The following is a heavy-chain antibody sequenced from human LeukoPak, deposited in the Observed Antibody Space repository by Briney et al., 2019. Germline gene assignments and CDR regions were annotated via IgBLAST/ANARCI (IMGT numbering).Heavy chain of an antibody. V-gene: IGHV3-74*01. CDR1: GFTFSNDW. CDR2: IDTDGITT. CDR3: ARGRGGSYHY. D-gene: IGHD1-26*01. Sequence: GGSLRLSSAASGFTFSNDWMHWVREAAGPGLVWFSGIDTDGITTTYADSVQGRFTISRDNAKNTLYLQMNSLRVEDTAVYYCARGRGGSYHYWGQGTLVTVSS. J-gene: IGHJ4*02.